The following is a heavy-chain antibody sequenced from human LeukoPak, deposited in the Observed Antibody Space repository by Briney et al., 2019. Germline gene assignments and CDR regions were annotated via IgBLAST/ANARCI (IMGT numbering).Heavy chain of an antibody. V-gene: IGHV3-74*01. J-gene: IGHJ6*02. D-gene: IGHD3-22*01. Sequence: GESLRLSCAASGFTFSSSWMHWVRQAPGKGLIWVSRMNSDGRTTTYADSVKGRFTISRDNAKNTLFLQMNSLRAEDTAVYYCARDPNYYDSTREGYYYYGMDVWGQGTTVTVSS. CDR1: GFTFSSSW. CDR2: MNSDGRTT. CDR3: ARDPNYYDSTREGYYYYGMDV.